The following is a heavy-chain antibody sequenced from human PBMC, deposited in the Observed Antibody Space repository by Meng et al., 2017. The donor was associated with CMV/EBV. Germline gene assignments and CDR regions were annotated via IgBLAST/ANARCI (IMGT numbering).Heavy chain of an antibody. CDR1: GYSFIGHY. CDR2: INPNSAGT. CDR3: TRSWIDSFTPDFDY. D-gene: IGHD2-2*03. J-gene: IGHJ4*02. Sequence: QVQLLESGREVKKPGASVKVSSKASGYSFIGHYLHWVRQAPGQGLEWMGRINPNSAGTNYVEKFQGRVTMTRDTSNNIVYMELTRLTSDDTAVYYCTRSWIDSFTPDFDYWGQGTLVTVSS. V-gene: IGHV1-2*06.